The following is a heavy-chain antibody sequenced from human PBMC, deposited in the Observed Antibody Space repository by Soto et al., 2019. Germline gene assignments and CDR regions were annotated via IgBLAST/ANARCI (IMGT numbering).Heavy chain of an antibody. Sequence: GESLRLSCTGSGFPFSAYNSNWVRQAPGKGLEWVSSITVGSSHIYQPNSMKGRFTISRDDAKNSVYLQIDSLRDEDTALYYCSRSPEVGVRGAYWGQGTLVTVYS. J-gene: IGHJ4*02. V-gene: IGHV3-21*01. CDR3: SRSPEVGVRGAY. CDR1: GFPFSAYN. D-gene: IGHD3-16*01. CDR2: ITVGSSHI.